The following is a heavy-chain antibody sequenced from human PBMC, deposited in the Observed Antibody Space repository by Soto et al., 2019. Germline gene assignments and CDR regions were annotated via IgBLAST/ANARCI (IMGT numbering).Heavy chain of an antibody. Sequence: SETLSLTCAVSGDSISCGASFWSWIRQPPGKGLEWIANVYYSGSSYYNPSLKSRLTISVDTTKNQFSLQLKSMTAADTAVYYCAXLSCTSSTCYFPGWFDPWGQGTLVTVSS. V-gene: IGHV4-31*11. CDR3: AXLSCTSSTCYFPGWFDP. J-gene: IGHJ5*02. CDR2: VYYSGSS. D-gene: IGHD2-2*01. CDR1: GDSISCGASF.